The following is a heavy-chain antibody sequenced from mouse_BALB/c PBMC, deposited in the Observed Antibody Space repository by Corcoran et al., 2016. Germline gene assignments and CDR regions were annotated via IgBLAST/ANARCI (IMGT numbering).Heavy chain of an antibody. CDR2: ISYDGSN. V-gene: IGHV3-6*02. Sequence: DVQLQESGPGLVKPSQSLSLTCSVTGYSITSGYYWNWIRQFPGNKLEWMGYISYDGSNNYNPSLKNRISITRDTSKNQFFLKLNSVTTEDTATYYCARDYYGSSYFDYWGQGTTRTVSS. CDR1: GYSITSGYY. J-gene: IGHJ2*01. CDR3: ARDYYGSSYFDY. D-gene: IGHD1-1*01.